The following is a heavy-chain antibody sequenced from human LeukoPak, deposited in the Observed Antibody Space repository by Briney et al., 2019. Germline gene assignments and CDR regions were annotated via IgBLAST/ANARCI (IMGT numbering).Heavy chain of an antibody. CDR2: IGGSGVST. V-gene: IGHV3-23*01. D-gene: IGHD6-13*01. Sequence: GGSLRLSCAASGFTFSGFTFSNYAMAWVRQAPGKGLEWVSAIGGSGVSTYYTDSVKGRFTISRDNSNSALYLQMNSLRAEDTAVYYCAKDTSLGYTSSWYYFDYWGQGTLVTVSS. CDR3: AKDTSLGYTSSWYYFDY. CDR1: GFTFSGFTFSNYA. J-gene: IGHJ4*02.